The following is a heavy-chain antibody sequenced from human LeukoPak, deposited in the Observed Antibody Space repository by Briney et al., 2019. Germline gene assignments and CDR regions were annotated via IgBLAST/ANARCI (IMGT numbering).Heavy chain of an antibody. D-gene: IGHD2-2*01. V-gene: IGHV3-66*01. CDR2: IYSGGST. Sequence: PGGSLRLSCAASGFTVSSNYMSWVRQAPGKGLEWVSVIYSGGSTYYADSVKGRFTISRDNSKNTLYLQMNSLRAEDTAVYYCAKVSVVVPAANAFDIWGQGTMVTVSS. J-gene: IGHJ3*02. CDR3: AKVSVVVPAANAFDI. CDR1: GFTVSSNY.